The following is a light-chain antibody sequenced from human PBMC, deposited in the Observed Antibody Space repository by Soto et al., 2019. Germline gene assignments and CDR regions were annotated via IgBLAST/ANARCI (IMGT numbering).Light chain of an antibody. CDR3: TSYTSSSTAV. Sequence: QSVLTQPASVSGSPGQSITISCTGTSSDVGAYNYVSWYQQHPGKAPKLLIFEVSSRPSGVSNRFSGSKSGNTASLTISGLQAEDEADYYCTSYTSSSTAVFGTGTKLTVL. V-gene: IGLV2-14*01. CDR1: SSDVGAYNY. CDR2: EVS. J-gene: IGLJ1*01.